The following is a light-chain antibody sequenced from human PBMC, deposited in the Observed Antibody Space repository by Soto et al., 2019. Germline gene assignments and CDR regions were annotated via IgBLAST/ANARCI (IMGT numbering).Light chain of an antibody. CDR3: ATWDDSLNVRV. CDR2: INN. V-gene: IGLV1-44*01. J-gene: IGLJ3*02. Sequence: QSVLTQPPSASGTPGQRVTISCSGSTSTIGSNSVNWYQQLPGTAPKLLIYINNQRPSGVPDRFSGSKSGNSASLAISGLQSEDEADYYCATWDDSLNVRVFGGGTKLTVL. CDR1: TSTIGSNS.